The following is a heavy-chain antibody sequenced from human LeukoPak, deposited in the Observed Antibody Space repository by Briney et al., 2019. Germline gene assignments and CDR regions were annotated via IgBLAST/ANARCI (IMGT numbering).Heavy chain of an antibody. CDR2: INSDGGIT. V-gene: IGHV3-74*01. CDR1: GFTFTTYW. CDR3: AKGEKTRPFGGVIDY. Sequence: GGSLRLSCAASGFTFTTYWMHWVRQVPGKGLVWVSHINSDGGITSYADSVKGRFTISRDNSKNTLYLQMNSLRAEDTAVYYCAKGEKTRPFGGVIDYWGQGTLVTVSS. D-gene: IGHD3-16*02. J-gene: IGHJ4*02.